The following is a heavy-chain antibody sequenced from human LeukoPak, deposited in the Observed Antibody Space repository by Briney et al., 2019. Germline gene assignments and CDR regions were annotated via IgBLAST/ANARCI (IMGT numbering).Heavy chain of an antibody. CDR3: ARGYLSWNHATPYGMDV. CDR2: INPNSGGT. Sequence: ASVKVSCKASGYTFTGYYMHWVRQAPGQGLEWMGWINPNSGGTNYAQKFQGWVTMTRDTSIRTAYMELSRLRSDDTAVYYCARGYLSWNHATPYGMDVWGQGTTVTVSS. D-gene: IGHD1-14*01. J-gene: IGHJ6*02. CDR1: GYTFTGYY. V-gene: IGHV1-2*04.